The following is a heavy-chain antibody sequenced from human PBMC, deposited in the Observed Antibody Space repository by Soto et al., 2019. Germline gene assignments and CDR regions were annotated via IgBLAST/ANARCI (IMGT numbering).Heavy chain of an antibody. D-gene: IGHD5-18*01. CDR2: ISAYNGNT. V-gene: IGHV1-18*01. Sequence: ASVQVSCKASGYSFANYVIYWVRQAPGQRLEWMGWISAYNGNTNYAQKLQGRVTMTTDTSTSTAYMELRSLRSDDTAVYYCAREGSYGLFYFDYWGQGTLVTVSS. CDR1: GYSFANYV. J-gene: IGHJ4*02. CDR3: AREGSYGLFYFDY.